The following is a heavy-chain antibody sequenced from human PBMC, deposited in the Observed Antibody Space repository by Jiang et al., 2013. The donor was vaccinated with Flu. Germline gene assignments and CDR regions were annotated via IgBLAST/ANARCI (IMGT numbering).Heavy chain of an antibody. CDR1: GESIYSTSAA. CDR3: ARDLHGDNGYLHY. CDR2: TYYRSKWFN. D-gene: IGHD4-17*01. Sequence: PGLVKPSQTLSLTCAVSGESIYSTSAAWNWIRQSPSRGLEWLGRTYYRSKWFNEYAESVKGRITIDRDTSKNQFSLQLASVTPEDTAVYYCARDLHGDNGYLHYWGQGTLVTVSS. J-gene: IGHJ1*01. V-gene: IGHV6-1*01.